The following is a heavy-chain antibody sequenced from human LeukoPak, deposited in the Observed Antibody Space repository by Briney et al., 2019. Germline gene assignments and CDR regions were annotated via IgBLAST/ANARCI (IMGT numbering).Heavy chain of an antibody. D-gene: IGHD5-18*01. CDR1: GCSISSGGYS. Sequence: PSQTLSLTCAVSGCSISSGGYSWSWIRQPPATRLEWFGYIYHSGSTYYNPSLKSRVTISVDRSKNQFSLKLSSVTAADTAVYYCASERTVDTAMVTWGQGTLVTVSS. J-gene: IGHJ4*02. V-gene: IGHV4-30-2*01. CDR3: ASERTVDTAMVT. CDR2: IYHSGST.